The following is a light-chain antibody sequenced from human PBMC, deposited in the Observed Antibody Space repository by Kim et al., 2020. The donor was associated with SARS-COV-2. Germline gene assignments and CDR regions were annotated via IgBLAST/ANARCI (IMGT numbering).Light chain of an antibody. J-gene: IGLJ1*01. CDR3: NSRDSSGNHLYV. CDR1: SLRSYY. CDR2: GKN. V-gene: IGLV3-19*01. Sequence: SSELTQDPAVSVALGQTVRITCQGDSLRSYYASWYQQKPGQAPVLVIYGKNNRPSGIPDRFSGSSSGNTGSLTITGAQAEDEADYYCNSRDSSGNHLYVFGTGTKVTV.